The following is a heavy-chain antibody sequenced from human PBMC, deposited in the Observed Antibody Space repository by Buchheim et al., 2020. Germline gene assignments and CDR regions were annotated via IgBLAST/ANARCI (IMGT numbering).Heavy chain of an antibody. D-gene: IGHD5-12*01. J-gene: IGHJ4*02. Sequence: EVQLLESGGGLVQPGGSLRLSCAASGFTFSSYAMSWVRQAPGKGLEWVSAISGSATSTFYADSVKGRFTISRVNSKKMLYLQMNSLRAEDTAVYYCAKGLPSSGYTYYFDYWGQGTL. CDR3: AKGLPSSGYTYYFDY. CDR1: GFTFSSYA. CDR2: ISGSATST. V-gene: IGHV3-23*01.